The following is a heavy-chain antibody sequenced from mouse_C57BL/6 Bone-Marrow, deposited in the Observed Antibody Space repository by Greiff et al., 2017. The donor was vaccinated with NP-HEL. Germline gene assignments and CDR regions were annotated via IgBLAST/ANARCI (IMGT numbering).Heavy chain of an antibody. CDR3: ARHLYSNYWYFDV. J-gene: IGHJ1*03. D-gene: IGHD2-5*01. CDR2: ISNGGGST. Sequence: EVQLVESGGGLVQPGGSLKLSCAASGFTFSDYYMYWVRQTPEKRLEWVAYISNGGGSTYYPDTVKGRFTISRDNAKNPLYLQMSRLKSEDTAMYYCARHLYSNYWYFDVWGTGTTVTVSS. CDR1: GFTFSDYY. V-gene: IGHV5-12*01.